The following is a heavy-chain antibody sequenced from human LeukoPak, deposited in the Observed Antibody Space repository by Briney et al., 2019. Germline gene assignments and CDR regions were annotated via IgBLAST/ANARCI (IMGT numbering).Heavy chain of an antibody. CDR1: GFTFSSFA. Sequence: PGGSLRLSCAASGFTFSSFAMSWVRQAPGKGLEWVATIKKDGSEQYYVDSMKGRFTISRDNAKNSVYLQINSLRAEDTAVYYCARDLGWLQSDYWGQGTLVTVSS. CDR2: IKKDGSEQ. J-gene: IGHJ4*02. CDR3: ARDLGWLQSDY. V-gene: IGHV3-7*01. D-gene: IGHD5-24*01.